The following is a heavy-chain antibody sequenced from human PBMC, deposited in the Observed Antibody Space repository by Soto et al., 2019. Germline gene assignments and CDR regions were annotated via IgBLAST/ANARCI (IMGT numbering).Heavy chain of an antibody. J-gene: IGHJ3*01. CDR1: GFTLSGKKY. V-gene: IGHV3-53*01. D-gene: IGHD1-1*01. Sequence: DVQLVESGGGLIQPGESLRLSCAAFGFTLSGKKYVACVRQAPGQGLEWVSALSDIDGSVYADSVKGRFTTSSDSSKTTVYLQMQALRPADTAVYYCATWHAPEHAYDVGGRGTPVTVSS. CDR3: ATWHAPEHAYDV. CDR2: LSDIDGS.